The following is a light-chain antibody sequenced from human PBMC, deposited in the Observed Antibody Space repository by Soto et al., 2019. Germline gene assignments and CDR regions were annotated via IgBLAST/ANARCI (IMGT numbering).Light chain of an antibody. J-gene: IGKJ5*01. CDR1: QGISSA. V-gene: IGKV1-13*02. Sequence: AVQLTQSPSSLSASVGDRVTITCRASQGISSALAWYQQKPGKAPKLLIYDASSLESGVPSRFSGSGSGTDFTLTISSLQPEDFATYYCQQFNSYPRTFGQGTRLEIK. CDR2: DAS. CDR3: QQFNSYPRT.